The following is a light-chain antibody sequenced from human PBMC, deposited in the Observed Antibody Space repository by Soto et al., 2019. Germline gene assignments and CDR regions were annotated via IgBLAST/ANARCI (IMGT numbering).Light chain of an antibody. Sequence: EILMTQSPATLSVSPGERATLSCRASQSLSRNLAWYQQKPGQAPRLLIYGASTRASGIPARFSGSGSGTDVTLTISSLQSEDFALYYCQHYNDWPPAFTFGPGTKVDL. V-gene: IGKV3-15*01. CDR2: GAS. CDR1: QSLSRN. J-gene: IGKJ3*01. CDR3: QHYNDWPPAFT.